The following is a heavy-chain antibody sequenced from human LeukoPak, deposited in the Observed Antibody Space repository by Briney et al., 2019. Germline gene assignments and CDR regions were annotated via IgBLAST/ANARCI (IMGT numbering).Heavy chain of an antibody. V-gene: IGHV1-18*01. J-gene: IGHJ4*02. CDR1: GYTFTSYG. CDR2: ISAYNGNT. Sequence: ASVKVSCKASGYTFTSYGISWVRQAPGQGLEWMGWISAYNGNTNYAQKLQGRVTMTTDTSTSTAYMELRSLRSDDTAVYYCARVSKGDILTGYYLVGSYYFDYWGQGTLVTVSS. CDR3: ARVSKGDILTGYYLVGSYYFDY. D-gene: IGHD3-9*01.